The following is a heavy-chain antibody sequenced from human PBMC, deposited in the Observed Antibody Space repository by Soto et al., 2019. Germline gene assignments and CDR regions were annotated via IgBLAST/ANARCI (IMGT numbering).Heavy chain of an antibody. Sequence: QTGGSLRLSCTASGFTFGDYAMSWFRQAPGKGLEWVGFIRSKAYGGTTEYAASVKGRFTISRDDSKSIAYLQMNSLKTEDTAVYYCTRIRITMIVVARGAFDIWGQGTMVTVSS. CDR2: IRSKAYGGTT. V-gene: IGHV3-49*03. CDR3: TRIRITMIVVARGAFDI. CDR1: GFTFGDYA. J-gene: IGHJ3*02. D-gene: IGHD3-22*01.